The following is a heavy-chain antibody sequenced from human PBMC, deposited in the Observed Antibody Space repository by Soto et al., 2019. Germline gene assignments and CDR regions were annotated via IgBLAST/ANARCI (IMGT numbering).Heavy chain of an antibody. CDR1: GFSVSRNY. Sequence: QLVETGVCLIQPGTSLTLSCAASGFSVSRNYMTWVRQAPGKGLAWASFVYSGGATFYADSVKGRFILSRDDSQNTMYLQMNNLRAEDTAVYYCARVPGRLWGRGTLVTVAS. D-gene: IGHD3-10*01. CDR2: VYSGGAT. J-gene: IGHJ4*02. V-gene: IGHV3-53*02. CDR3: ARVPGRL.